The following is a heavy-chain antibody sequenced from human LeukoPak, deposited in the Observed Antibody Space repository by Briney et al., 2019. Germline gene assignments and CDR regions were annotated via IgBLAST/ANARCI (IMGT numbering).Heavy chain of an antibody. CDR3: ARDVDYANPRRDY. CDR1: GFTFSNAW. V-gene: IGHV3-15*05. CDR2: IKSKTDGGTT. J-gene: IGHJ4*02. D-gene: IGHD4/OR15-4a*01. Sequence: RGSLRLSCVASGFTFSNAWMSWVRQAPGKGLEWVGRIKSKTDGGTTEYAAPVKGRFTITRDDSKNTLYLQMDSLRVEDTAVYYCARDVDYANPRRDYWGQGTLVTVSS.